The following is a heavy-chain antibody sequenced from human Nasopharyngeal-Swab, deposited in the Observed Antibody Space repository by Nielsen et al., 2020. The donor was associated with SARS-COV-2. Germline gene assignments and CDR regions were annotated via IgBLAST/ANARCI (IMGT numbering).Heavy chain of an antibody. D-gene: IGHD4-23*01. V-gene: IGHV3-7*03. CDR2: IKEDGSEK. Sequence: GVLKISCAASGSTFRSYWMSWVRQAPGKGLEWVANIKEDGSEKYYVDSVKGRFTISRDNAKNSLYLQMNSLRAEDTAVYYCAGGNSADHWGQGTLVTVSS. CDR1: GSTFRSYW. CDR3: AGGNSADH. J-gene: IGHJ4*02.